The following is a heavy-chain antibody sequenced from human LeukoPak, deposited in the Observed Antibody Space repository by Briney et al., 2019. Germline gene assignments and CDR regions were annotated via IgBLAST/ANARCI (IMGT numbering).Heavy chain of an antibody. CDR1: GFTFSDYY. CDR3: ARDDYGDSTFDY. J-gene: IGHJ4*02. D-gene: IGHD4-17*01. V-gene: IGHV3-7*01. Sequence: GGSLRLSCAASGFTFSDYYMSWVRQAPGKGLEWVANIKRDRSEKYYVDSVKGRFTISRDNAKNSLYLQMNSLRAEDTAVYYCARDDYGDSTFDYWGQGTLVTVSS. CDR2: IKRDRSEK.